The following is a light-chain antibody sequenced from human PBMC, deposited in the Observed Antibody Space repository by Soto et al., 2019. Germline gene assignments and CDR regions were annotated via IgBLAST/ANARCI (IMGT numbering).Light chain of an antibody. CDR3: PQYDNRPLT. J-gene: IGKJ4*01. Sequence: DIQMTQSPSSLSASVGDRVTITCQASQDISNYLNWYQQKPGKAPKLLIYDASNLETGVPSRFSGSGSWTDFTFTISSLHPEDIATSYCPQYDNRPLTFGGGTKVALK. CDR1: QDISNY. V-gene: IGKV1-33*01. CDR2: DAS.